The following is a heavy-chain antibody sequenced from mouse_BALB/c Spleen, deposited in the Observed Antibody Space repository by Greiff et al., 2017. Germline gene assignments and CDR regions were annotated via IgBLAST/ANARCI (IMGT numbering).Heavy chain of an antibody. D-gene: IGHD1-1*01. J-gene: IGHJ4*01. V-gene: IGHV14-3*02. Sequence: VQLKESGAELVKPGASVKLSCTASGFNIKDTYMHWVKQRPEQGLEWIGRIDPANGNTKYDPKFQGKATITADTSSNTAYLQLSSLTSEDTAVYYCARSYGPYAMDYWGQGTSVTVSS. CDR1: GFNIKDTY. CDR3: ARSYGPYAMDY. CDR2: IDPANGNT.